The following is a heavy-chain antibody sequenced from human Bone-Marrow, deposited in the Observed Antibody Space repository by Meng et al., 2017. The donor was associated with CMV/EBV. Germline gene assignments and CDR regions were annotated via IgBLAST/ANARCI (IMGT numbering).Heavy chain of an antibody. Sequence: SEPRSFTCAVYGGSFSGYYWSWIRQPPGKGLEGIGEINHSGSTNYNPTLKSRATISSDTTNNPFSLRLNSVTAADTGVYFCARNAGCWSLDYWGRGTLVTVSS. CDR3: ARNAGCWSLDY. J-gene: IGHJ4*02. D-gene: IGHD6-13*01. CDR1: GGSFSGYY. CDR2: INHSGST. V-gene: IGHV4-34*01.